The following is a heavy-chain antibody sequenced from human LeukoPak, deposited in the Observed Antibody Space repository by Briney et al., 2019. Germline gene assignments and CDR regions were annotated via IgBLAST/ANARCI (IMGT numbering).Heavy chain of an antibody. CDR1: RYTFTNYG. J-gene: IGHJ4*02. Sequence: ASVPVSFQASRYTFTNYGISWVRQAPGQGREGMGWISAYNGNTNYAQKLQGRVTMTTDTSTSTAYMERRGLRSDDTAVYYCARDGDVYGDQIDYWGQGTLVTVSS. V-gene: IGHV1-18*01. D-gene: IGHD4-17*01. CDR3: ARDGDVYGDQIDY. CDR2: ISAYNGNT.